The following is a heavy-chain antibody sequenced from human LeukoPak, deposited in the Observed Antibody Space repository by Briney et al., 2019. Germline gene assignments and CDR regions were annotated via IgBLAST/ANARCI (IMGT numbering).Heavy chain of an antibody. CDR2: ISYDGKEK. CDR1: GFTFSNYA. Sequence: SGGSLRLSCAASGFTFSNYAMRWVRQAPGKGLEWVAVISYDGKEKYHADSVKGRFTISRDNSKNTLYLQMNSLRVEDTAVYYCARGDRGTAAGNNWFNPWGQGTLVTVSS. V-gene: IGHV3-30*04. D-gene: IGHD6-13*01. CDR3: ARGDRGTAAGNNWFNP. J-gene: IGHJ5*02.